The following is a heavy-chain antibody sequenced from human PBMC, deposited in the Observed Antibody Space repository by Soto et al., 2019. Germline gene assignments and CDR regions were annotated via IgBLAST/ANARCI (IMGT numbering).Heavy chain of an antibody. CDR1: GVTFSSYG. CDR3: AKTYSGSPSIDY. Sequence: QVQLVESGGGVVQPGRSLRLSCAASGVTFSSYGMHWVRRAPGKGLEWVAVISYDGSNKYYADSVKGRFTISRDNSKNTLYLQMNSLRAEDTAVYYWAKTYSGSPSIDYWGQGTLVTVSS. CDR2: ISYDGSNK. D-gene: IGHD1-26*01. V-gene: IGHV3-30*18. J-gene: IGHJ4*02.